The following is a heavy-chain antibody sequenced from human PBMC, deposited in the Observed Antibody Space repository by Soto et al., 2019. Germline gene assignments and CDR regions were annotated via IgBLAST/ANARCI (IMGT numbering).Heavy chain of an antibody. V-gene: IGHV4-34*01. CDR2: INYSGIT. CDR3: ARTRNLDV. J-gene: IGHJ6*02. D-gene: IGHD1-1*01. CDR1: GGSLSGYY. Sequence: QVQLQQWGAGLLKPSETLSLTCAVYGGSLSGYYGNWIRQSPGKGLEWIGEINYSGITNYNPSLKSRVTISIDTSKNQFSLNLSSVTAAATAVYYCARTRNLDVWGQGTTVTVSS.